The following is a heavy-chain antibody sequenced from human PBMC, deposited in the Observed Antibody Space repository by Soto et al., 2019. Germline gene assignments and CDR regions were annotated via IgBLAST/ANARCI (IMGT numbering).Heavy chain of an antibody. V-gene: IGHV3-30-3*02. CDR1: RFSFNAYA. J-gene: IGHJ6*02. CDR3: AKTSGGSNYYYYGMDV. D-gene: IGHD5-12*01. Sequence: QMQLVESGGGVVQPGRSLSLSCAASRFSFNAYAMHWVRQAPGKGLEWVAVISYDGNVKYYADSVKGRFTISRDNSKGTIFLQMNSLRGDDTAVYYCAKTSGGSNYYYYGMDVWGQGTTVTVSS. CDR2: ISYDGNVK.